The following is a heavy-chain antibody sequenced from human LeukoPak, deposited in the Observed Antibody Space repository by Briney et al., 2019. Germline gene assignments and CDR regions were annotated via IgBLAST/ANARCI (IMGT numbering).Heavy chain of an antibody. Sequence: GGSLRLSCAASGFTFSSYSMNWVRQAPGKGLEWVSVMYSGGSTFYGDSVKGRFTISRDNSMNTLYLQMNSLRVDDTAVYYCAREQVVVGRGYYGMDVWGQGTTVTVSS. D-gene: IGHD2-2*01. CDR2: MYSGGST. CDR1: GFTFSSYS. J-gene: IGHJ6*02. V-gene: IGHV3-66*01. CDR3: AREQVVVGRGYYGMDV.